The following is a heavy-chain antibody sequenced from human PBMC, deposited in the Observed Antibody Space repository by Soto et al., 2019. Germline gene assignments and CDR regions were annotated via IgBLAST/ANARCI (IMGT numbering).Heavy chain of an antibody. J-gene: IGHJ4*02. V-gene: IGHV2-5*01. D-gene: IGHD6-13*01. CDR1: GFSLSTSGVG. Sequence: QITLKESGPTLVKPTQTLTLTCTYSGFSLSTSGVGVGWIRQPPGKAPEWLALIYWNDDKRYSPSLKSRVTITKDTSKNQVVLTLTNMDPVDTPTYYCVDRLDSSSPGYWGQGTLVTVSS. CDR2: IYWNDDK. CDR3: VDRLDSSSPGY.